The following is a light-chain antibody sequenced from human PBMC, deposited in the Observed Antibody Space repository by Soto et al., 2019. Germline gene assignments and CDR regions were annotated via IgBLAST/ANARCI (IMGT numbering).Light chain of an antibody. CDR1: ESISRW. J-gene: IGKJ5*01. CDR3: QQYDILPIT. V-gene: IGKV1-33*01. Sequence: IQMTQSPSTLSASVGDRVTITCLASESISRWLAWYQQKPGKAPNLLIYDASNLEIGVPSRFSGSGSGTHFTFTISSLQTEDIGTYYCQQYDILPITFGRGTRLEIK. CDR2: DAS.